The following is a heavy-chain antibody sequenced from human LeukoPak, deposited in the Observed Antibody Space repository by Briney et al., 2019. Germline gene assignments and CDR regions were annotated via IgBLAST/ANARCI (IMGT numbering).Heavy chain of an antibody. Sequence: GGSLRLSCAASGFTFNTYTMNWVRQAPGKGLEWVAVIWYDGSNKYYADSVKGRFTISRDNSKNTLYLQMNSLRAEDTAVYYCAREGLQNRDFDYWGQGTLVTVSS. V-gene: IGHV3-33*08. D-gene: IGHD1/OR15-1a*01. J-gene: IGHJ4*02. CDR3: AREGLQNRDFDY. CDR1: GFTFNTYT. CDR2: IWYDGSNK.